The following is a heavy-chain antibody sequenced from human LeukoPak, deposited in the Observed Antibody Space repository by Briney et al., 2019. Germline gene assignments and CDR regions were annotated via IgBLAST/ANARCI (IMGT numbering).Heavy chain of an antibody. D-gene: IGHD4-17*01. CDR3: ARDYGDPGGWFDP. Sequence: GGSLRLSCAASGFTFSSYGMHWVRQAPGKGLEWVAVIWYDGSNKYYADSVKGRFTISRDNSKSTLYLQMNSLRAEDTAVYYCARDYGDPGGWFDPWGQGTLVTVSS. V-gene: IGHV3-33*01. CDR2: IWYDGSNK. CDR1: GFTFSSYG. J-gene: IGHJ5*02.